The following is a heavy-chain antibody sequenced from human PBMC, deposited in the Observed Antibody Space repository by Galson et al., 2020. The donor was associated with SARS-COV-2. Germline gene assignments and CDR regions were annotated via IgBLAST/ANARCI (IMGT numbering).Heavy chain of an antibody. D-gene: IGHD3-22*01. Sequence: SGPTLVKHTQTLTLTCTFSGFSLSTPGMCVSWIRQPPGKALEWHALLDWDDDNYNSTSLKTRLTISKDTCKNQVVLTMTNMDPVETATYYCARTGIIMIVGEDWYLDLWGRGTLGTVSS. V-gene: IGHV2-70*01. J-gene: IGHJ2*01. CDR2: LDWDDDN. CDR3: ARTGIIMIVGEDWYLDL. CDR1: GFSLSTPGMC.